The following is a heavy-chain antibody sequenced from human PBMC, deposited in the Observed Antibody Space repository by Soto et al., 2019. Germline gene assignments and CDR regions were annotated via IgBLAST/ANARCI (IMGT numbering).Heavy chain of an antibody. J-gene: IGHJ4*02. CDR1: GFTFSSYA. CDR3: AREPYYFDY. Sequence: GGSLRLSCAAPGFTFSSYAMHWVRQAPGKGLEWVAVISYDGSNKYYADSVKGRFTISRDNSKNTLYLQMNSLRAEDTAVYYCAREPYYFDYWGQGTLVTVSS. V-gene: IGHV3-30-3*01. CDR2: ISYDGSNK.